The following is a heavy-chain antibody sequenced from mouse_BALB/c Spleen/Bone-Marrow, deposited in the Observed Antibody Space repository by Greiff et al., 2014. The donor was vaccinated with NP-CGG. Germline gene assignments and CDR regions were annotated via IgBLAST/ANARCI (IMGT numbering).Heavy chain of an antibody. CDR3: AREGVYYGNPYWYFDV. J-gene: IGHJ1*01. Sequence: DVHLVESGGGLVQPGGSLRLSCATSGFTFTDYYMSWVRQPPGKALEWLGFTRNKANGYTTEYSASVKGRFTISRDNFQSILYLQMNTLRAEDSATYYCAREGVYYGNPYWYFDVWGAGTTVTVSS. D-gene: IGHD2-1*01. V-gene: IGHV7-3*02. CDR2: TRNKANGYTT. CDR1: GFTFTDYY.